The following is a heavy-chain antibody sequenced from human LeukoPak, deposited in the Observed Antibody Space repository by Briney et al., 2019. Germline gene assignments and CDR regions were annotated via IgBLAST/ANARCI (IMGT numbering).Heavy chain of an antibody. V-gene: IGHV1-18*01. CDR3: ASGAQTSSAYYYYYYMDV. Sequence: ASVKVSCKASGYTFTSYGISWVRQAPGQGLEWMGWISAYNGNTNYAQKLQGRVTMTTDTPTSTAYMELRSLRSDDTAVYYCASGAQTSSAYYYYYYMDVWGKGTTVTVSS. CDR2: ISAYNGNT. D-gene: IGHD4/OR15-4a*01. J-gene: IGHJ6*03. CDR1: GYTFTSYG.